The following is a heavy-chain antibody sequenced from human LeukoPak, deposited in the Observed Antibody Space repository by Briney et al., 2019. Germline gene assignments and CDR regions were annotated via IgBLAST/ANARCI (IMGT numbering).Heavy chain of an antibody. V-gene: IGHV1-69*13. CDR1: GGTFSSYA. CDR3: ARDLGEEGATDAFDI. CDR2: IIPIFGTA. D-gene: IGHD1-26*01. Sequence: GASVKVSCKASGGTFSSYAISWVRQAPGQGLEWMGGIIPIFGTANYAQKFQGRVTITADESTSTAYMELSSLRSEDTAVYYCARDLGEEGATDAFDIWGQGTMVTVSS. J-gene: IGHJ3*02.